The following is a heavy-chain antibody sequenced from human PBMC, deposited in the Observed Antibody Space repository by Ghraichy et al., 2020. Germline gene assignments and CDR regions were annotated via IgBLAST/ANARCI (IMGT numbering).Heavy chain of an antibody. CDR2: ISCNGQTT. V-gene: IGHV3-43*01. Sequence: GGSLRLSCLASGFTFGNYTMHWVRQVPGKGLEWVSPISCNGQTTYYADSVKGRFTISRDNRKNSLYLQMSSLRTGDTALYYCVKDLFSLTSSPIYCFYYYMDGWGQGTTVTVSS. J-gene: IGHJ6*02. D-gene: IGHD3-10*01. CDR3: VKDLFSLTSSPIYCFYYYMDG. CDR1: GFTFGNYT.